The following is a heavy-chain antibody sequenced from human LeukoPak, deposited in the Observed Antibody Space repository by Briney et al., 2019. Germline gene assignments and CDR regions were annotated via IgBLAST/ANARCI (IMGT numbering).Heavy chain of an antibody. D-gene: IGHD5-18*01. Sequence: GGSLRLSCAASGFTFSSYAMSWVRQAPGKGLEWVSVISSSGGSTYYADSVKGRFTISRDSSKNTLYLQMNSLRAEDTALYYCAKGSGRGYSYGLDNRGQGTLVTVSS. J-gene: IGHJ4*02. CDR3: AKGSGRGYSYGLDN. V-gene: IGHV3-23*01. CDR2: ISSSGGST. CDR1: GFTFSSYA.